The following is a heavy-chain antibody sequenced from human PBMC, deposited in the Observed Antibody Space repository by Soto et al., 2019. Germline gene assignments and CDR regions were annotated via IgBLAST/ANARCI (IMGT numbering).Heavy chain of an antibody. CDR2: ITSSSSYI. J-gene: IGHJ4*02. CDR3: VRARSTDSLPDY. V-gene: IGHV3-21*01. Sequence: EVQLVESGGGLVKPGGSLRLSCAASGFTFSLYSMIWVRQAPGKGLEWVASITSSSSYIYYEDSLKGRFPISRDNAKNSLFLQLDSLRAEDTAVYFGVRARSTDSLPDYWGQGNLVTVSS. CDR1: GFTFSLYS. D-gene: IGHD3-22*01.